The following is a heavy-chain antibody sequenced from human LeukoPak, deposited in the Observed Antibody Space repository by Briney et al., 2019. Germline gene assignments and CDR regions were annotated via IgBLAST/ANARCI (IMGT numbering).Heavy chain of an antibody. CDR2: INPNSGGT. Sequence: ASVKVSCKASGYTFTGYYMHWVRQAPGQGLEWMGWINPNSGGTNYAQKFQGRVTMTRDTSISTAYMELRRLKSDDTAMYYCARNDGSSWSYFDYWGQGTLVTVSS. D-gene: IGHD6-13*01. J-gene: IGHJ4*02. CDR3: ARNDGSSWSYFDY. V-gene: IGHV1-2*02. CDR1: GYTFTGYY.